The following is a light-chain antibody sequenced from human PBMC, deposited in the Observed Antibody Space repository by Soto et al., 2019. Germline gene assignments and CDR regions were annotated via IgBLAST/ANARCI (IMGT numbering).Light chain of an antibody. CDR3: SSYTSSSTLP. Sequence: QSALTQPAPVSGSPGQSITISCTGTSSDVGGYNYVSWYQQHPGKAPKLMIYDVSNRPSGVSNRFSGSKSGNTASLTISGLQAEDEADYYCSSYTSSSTLPFGTGTKVTVL. J-gene: IGLJ1*01. CDR1: SSDVGGYNY. CDR2: DVS. V-gene: IGLV2-14*01.